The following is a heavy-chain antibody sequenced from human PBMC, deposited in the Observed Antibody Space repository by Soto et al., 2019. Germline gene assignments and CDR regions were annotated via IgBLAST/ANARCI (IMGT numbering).Heavy chain of an antibody. J-gene: IGHJ5*02. D-gene: IGHD6-13*01. CDR1: GFTFSSYG. CDR2: IWYDGSNK. CDR3: ARLDGGSSSWYSTFEP. Sequence: SGWSLRLSCAASGFTFSSYGMHWVRQAPGKGLEWVAVIWYDGSNKYYADSVKGRFTISRDNSKNTLYLQMNSLRAEDTAVYYCARLDGGSSSWYSTFEPWGEGTLVTVSS. V-gene: IGHV3-33*01.